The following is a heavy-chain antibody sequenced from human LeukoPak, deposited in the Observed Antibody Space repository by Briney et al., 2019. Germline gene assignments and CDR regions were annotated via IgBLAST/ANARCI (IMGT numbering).Heavy chain of an antibody. CDR1: GFTFDDYG. V-gene: IGHV3-20*04. Sequence: PGGSLRLSCAASGFTFDDYGMSWVRQAPGKGLEWVSGINWNGGSTGYADSVKGRFTISRDNAKNSLYLQMNSLRAGDTALYYCARERPVAGSMYYFDYWGQGTLVTVSS. J-gene: IGHJ4*02. CDR3: ARERPVAGSMYYFDY. D-gene: IGHD6-19*01. CDR2: INWNGGST.